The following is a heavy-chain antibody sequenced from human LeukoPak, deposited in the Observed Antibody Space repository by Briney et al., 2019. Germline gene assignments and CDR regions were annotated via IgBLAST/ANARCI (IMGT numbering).Heavy chain of an antibody. CDR3: AKDTSGYSSDKRYYYGMDV. CDR2: ISGSGGST. V-gene: IGHV3-23*01. J-gene: IGHJ6*02. CDR1: GFTFSSYA. D-gene: IGHD6-19*01. Sequence: GGSLRLSCAASGFTFSSYAMSWVRQAPGKGLEWVSAISGSGGSTYYADSVKGRFTISRDNSKNTLYLQMNSLRAEDTAVYYCAKDTSGYSSDKRYYYGMDVWGQGTTVTVSS.